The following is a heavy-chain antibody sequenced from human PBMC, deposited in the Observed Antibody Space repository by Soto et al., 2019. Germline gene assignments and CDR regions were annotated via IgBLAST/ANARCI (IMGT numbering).Heavy chain of an antibody. Sequence: QLQLQESGPGLVKPSETLSLTCTVSGGSISSTNYYWGWIRQPPGKGLEWIANIYYSGSTYYNPSRKSRVHLSVVTSKNRIALKLSTVTAANTAEYYCAGHQRRGVLMTDDYWGQGTLYTVYS. CDR1: GGSISSTNYY. D-gene: IGHD3-10*01. CDR2: IYYSGST. V-gene: IGHV4-39*01. J-gene: IGHJ4*02. CDR3: AGHQRRGVLMTDDY.